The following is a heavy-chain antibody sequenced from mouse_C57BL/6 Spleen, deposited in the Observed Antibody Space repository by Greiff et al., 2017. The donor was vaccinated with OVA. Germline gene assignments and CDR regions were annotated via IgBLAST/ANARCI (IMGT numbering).Heavy chain of an antibody. V-gene: IGHV1-18*01. D-gene: IGHD4-1*01. CDR3: ARKDWVRGYAMDY. Sequence: EVQRVESGPELVKPGASVKIPCKASGYTFTDYNMDWVKQSHGKSLEWIGDINPNNGGTIYNQKFKGKATLTVDKSSSTAYMELRSLTSEDTAVYYCARKDWVRGYAMDYWGQGTSDTVSS. CDR2: INPNNGGT. J-gene: IGHJ4*01. CDR1: GYTFTDYN.